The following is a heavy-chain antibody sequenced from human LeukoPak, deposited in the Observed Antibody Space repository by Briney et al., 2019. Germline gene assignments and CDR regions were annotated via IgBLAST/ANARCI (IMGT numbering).Heavy chain of an antibody. V-gene: IGHV1-18*01. D-gene: IGHD6-6*01. J-gene: IGHJ4*02. CDR3: ARVIAARPRYYFDY. CDR1: GYTFTSYG. CDR2: ISAYNGNT. Sequence: ASVKVSCKASGYTFTSYGISWVQQAPGQGLEWMGWISAYNGNTNYAQKLQGRVTMTTDTSTSTAYMELRSLRSDDTAVYYCARVIAARPRYYFDYWGQGTLVTVSS.